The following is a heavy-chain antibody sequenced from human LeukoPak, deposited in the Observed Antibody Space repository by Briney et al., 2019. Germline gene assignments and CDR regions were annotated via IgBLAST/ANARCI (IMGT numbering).Heavy chain of an antibody. Sequence: GASVKVSCKASGYTFTSYDINWVRQATGQGLEWMGWMNPNSGSTGYAQKFQGRVTMTRNTSISTAYMELSSLRSEDTAVYYCARGSDYDFWSGYLNYYYGMDVWGQGTTVTVSS. CDR1: GYTFTSYD. J-gene: IGHJ6*02. CDR3: ARGSDYDFWSGYLNYYYGMDV. D-gene: IGHD3-3*01. V-gene: IGHV1-8*01. CDR2: MNPNSGST.